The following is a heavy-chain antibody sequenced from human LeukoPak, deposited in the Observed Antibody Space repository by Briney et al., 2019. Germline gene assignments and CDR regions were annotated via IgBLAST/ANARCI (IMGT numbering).Heavy chain of an antibody. CDR1: GGSFSGYY. J-gene: IGHJ4*02. Sequence: SETLSLTCGVDGGSFSGYYWNWIRQPPGKGLEWIGEINHSGSTNYNPSLKSRVTISVDTSKNQFSLKLGSVTAADTAVYYCARYRGYYFDYWGQGTLVTVSS. D-gene: IGHD1-26*01. V-gene: IGHV4-34*01. CDR3: ARYRGYYFDY. CDR2: INHSGST.